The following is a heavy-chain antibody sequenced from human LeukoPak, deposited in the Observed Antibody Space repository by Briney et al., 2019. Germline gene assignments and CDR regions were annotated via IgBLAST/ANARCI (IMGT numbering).Heavy chain of an antibody. V-gene: IGHV3-66*01. CDR1: GFTVSSNY. CDR2: IYSGGTT. Sequence: GGSLRLSCAASGFTVSSNYMSWVRQAPGKGMEWVSVIYSGGTTYYADSVEGRFTISRDNSKNTLYLQMKSLRAEDTAVYYCARGWSEFDSWGQGTLVTVSS. CDR3: ARGWSEFDS. D-gene: IGHD2-15*01. J-gene: IGHJ4*02.